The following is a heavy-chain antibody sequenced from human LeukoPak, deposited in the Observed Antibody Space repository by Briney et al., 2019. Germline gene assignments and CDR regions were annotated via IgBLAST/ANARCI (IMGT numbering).Heavy chain of an antibody. D-gene: IGHD6-19*01. CDR2: IIPVFGTA. CDR3: AGGYPGYSSGWFVGY. V-gene: IGHV1-69*06. Sequence: ASVKVSCKASGGTFSSYAISWVRQAPGQGLEWMGGIIPVFGTANYAQKFQGRVTITADKSTSTTYMDLSSLRSDDTAVYYCAGGYPGYSSGWFVGYWGQGTLVTVSS. CDR1: GGTFSSYA. J-gene: IGHJ4*02.